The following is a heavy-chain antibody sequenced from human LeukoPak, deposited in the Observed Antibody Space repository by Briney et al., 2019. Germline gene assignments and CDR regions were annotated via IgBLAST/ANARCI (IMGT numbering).Heavy chain of an antibody. CDR2: ISSSSSTI. Sequence: GGSLRLSCAASGFTFSSYEMNWIRQAPGKGLEWVAYISSSSSTIYYADSVKGRFTISRDNAKNSLSLQLSSLRGEDTALYYCARGDSSSILIDDAFDFWGQGTMVTVSS. CDR1: GFTFSSYE. V-gene: IGHV3-48*03. J-gene: IGHJ3*01. CDR3: ARGDSSSILIDDAFDF. D-gene: IGHD2-21*01.